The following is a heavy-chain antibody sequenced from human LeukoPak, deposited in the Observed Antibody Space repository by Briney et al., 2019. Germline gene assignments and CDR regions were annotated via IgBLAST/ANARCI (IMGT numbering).Heavy chain of an antibody. CDR1: GFTFKSYA. J-gene: IGHJ4*02. CDR3: VKGPDYSRPQLDS. V-gene: IGHV3-64*05. CDR2: INNNGANT. D-gene: IGHD6-13*01. Sequence: PGGSLRLSCSASGFTFKSYAMHWVRQAPGKGLEYVSSINNNGANTYYADSVKGRFTISRDNSRNTVYVQMKSLTPEHTAVYYCVKGPDYSRPQLDSWGQGTLVTVSS.